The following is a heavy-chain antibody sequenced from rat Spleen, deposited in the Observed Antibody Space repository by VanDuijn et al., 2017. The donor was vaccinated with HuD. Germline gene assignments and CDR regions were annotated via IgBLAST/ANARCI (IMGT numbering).Heavy chain of an antibody. Sequence: EVQLQESGPGLVKPSQSLSLTCSVTGYSITSSYRWNWIRKFPGNKLEWMGYINSAGSTNYNPSLKSRISITRDTSKNQFFLQVNSVTAEDTATYYCARARYNSGYFDYWGPGTMVTVSS. V-gene: IGHV3-3*01. CDR1: GYSITSSYR. D-gene: IGHD4-3*01. J-gene: IGHJ1*01. CDR2: INSAGST. CDR3: ARARYNSGYFDY.